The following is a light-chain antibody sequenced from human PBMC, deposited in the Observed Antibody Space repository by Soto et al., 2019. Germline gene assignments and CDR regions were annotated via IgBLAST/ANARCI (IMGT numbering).Light chain of an antibody. CDR3: SSYAGSSNV. CDR1: SSDAGAYNY. Sequence: QSPLTQPAPPSPPPGQSVAISCTGTSSDAGAYNYLSWYQQHPGKAPELMIYEVNNRPSGVPDRFSGSKSGNTASLTVSGLQAEDEADDYCSSYAGSSNVFGTGTKVTVL. CDR2: EVN. V-gene: IGLV2-8*01. J-gene: IGLJ1*01.